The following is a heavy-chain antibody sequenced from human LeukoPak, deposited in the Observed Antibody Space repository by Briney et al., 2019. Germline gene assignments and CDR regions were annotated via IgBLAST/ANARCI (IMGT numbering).Heavy chain of an antibody. V-gene: IGHV1-18*01. D-gene: IGHD3-10*01. CDR3: GTYYYGSGSYGPVDY. CDR2: ISAYNGNT. Sequence: ALVKVSCKASGYTFTSYGISWVRQAPGQGLEWMGWISAYNGNTNYAQKLQGRVTMTTDTSTSTAYMELRSLRSDDTAVYYCGTYYYGSGSYGPVDYWGQGTLVTVSS. J-gene: IGHJ4*02. CDR1: GYTFTSYG.